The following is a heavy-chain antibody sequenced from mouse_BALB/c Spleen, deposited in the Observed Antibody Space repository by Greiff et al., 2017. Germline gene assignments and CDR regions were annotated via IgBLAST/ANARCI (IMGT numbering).Heavy chain of an antibody. CDR3: ARIYYGNYRYAMDY. D-gene: IGHD2-1*01. V-gene: IGHV5-17*02. Sequence: EVMLVESGGGLVQPGGSRKLSCAASGFTFSSFGMHWVRQAPEKGLEWVAYISSGSSTIYYADTVKGRFTISRDNPKNTLFLQMTSLRSEDTAMYYCARIYYGNYRYAMDYWGQGTSVTVSS. CDR2: ISSGSSTI. J-gene: IGHJ4*01. CDR1: GFTFSSFG.